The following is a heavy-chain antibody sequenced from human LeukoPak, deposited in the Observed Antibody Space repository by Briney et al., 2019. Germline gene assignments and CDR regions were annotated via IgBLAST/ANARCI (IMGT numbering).Heavy chain of an antibody. D-gene: IGHD2-2*01. J-gene: IGHJ4*02. Sequence: GGSLRLSCAASGFTFSNYAMNWVRQAPGKGLEWVSAISGGGGTTYYADSVKGRFTISRDSSRNTLYLQMNSLRADDTAVYYCAQGVRAYCSSTSCYHIDCWGQGTLVTVSS. V-gene: IGHV3-23*01. CDR3: AQGVRAYCSSTSCYHIDC. CDR2: ISGGGGTT. CDR1: GFTFSNYA.